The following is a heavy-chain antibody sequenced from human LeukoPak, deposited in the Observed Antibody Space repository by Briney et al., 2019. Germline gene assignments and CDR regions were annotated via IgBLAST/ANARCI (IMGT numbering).Heavy chain of an antibody. V-gene: IGHV3-21*01. CDR2: ISSSSSYI. CDR1: GFTFSSCS. CDR3: ASVNVDIVSKSS. Sequence: GGSLRLSCAASGFTFSSCSMNWVRQAPGKGLEWASSISSSSSYIYYADSVRGRFTISRDNAKNSLYLQMNSLRAEDTAVYYCASVNVDIVSKSSWGQGTLVTVSS. D-gene: IGHD5/OR15-5a*01. J-gene: IGHJ4*02.